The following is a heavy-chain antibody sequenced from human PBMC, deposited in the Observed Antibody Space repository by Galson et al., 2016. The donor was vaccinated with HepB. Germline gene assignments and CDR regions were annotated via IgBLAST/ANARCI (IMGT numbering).Heavy chain of an antibody. V-gene: IGHV6-1*01. CDR3: ARVPLLFVDAVGYDAFDI. D-gene: IGHD3-22*01. CDR2: TYYRSKWHN. Sequence: CAISGDSVSSDSATWNWIRQSPSRGLEWLGRTYYRSKWHNAYALSVKSRISINADTSKNQISLQLNSVSPEDTAVYYCARVPLLFVDAVGYDAFDIWGQGTLVTVSS. CDR1: GDSVSSDSAT. J-gene: IGHJ3*02.